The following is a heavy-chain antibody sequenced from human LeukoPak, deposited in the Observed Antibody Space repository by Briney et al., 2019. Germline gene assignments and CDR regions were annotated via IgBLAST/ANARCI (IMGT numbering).Heavy chain of an antibody. CDR1: GGSISSSSYY. V-gene: IGHV4-39*01. J-gene: IGHJ3*02. CDR3: ARHNLYRARGYAFDI. CDR2: IYYSGST. D-gene: IGHD1-14*01. Sequence: SETLSLTCTVSGGSISSSSYYWGWIRQPPGKGLEWIGSIYYSGSTYYNPSLKSRVTISVDTSKNQFSLKLSSVTAADTAVYYCARHNLYRARGYAFDIWGQGTMVTVSS.